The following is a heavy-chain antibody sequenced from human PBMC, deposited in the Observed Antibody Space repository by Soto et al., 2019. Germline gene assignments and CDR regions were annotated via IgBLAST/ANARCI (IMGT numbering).Heavy chain of an antibody. D-gene: IGHD5-18*01. CDR1: GYTFTSYG. J-gene: IGHJ3*02. Sequence: ASVKVSCKASGYTFTSYGISWVRQAPGQGLEWMGWISAYNGNTNYAQKLQGRVTMTTDTSTSTAYMELRSLRSDDTAMYYCARDGYSYGQTSSDAFDIWGQGTMVTVSS. CDR2: ISAYNGNT. CDR3: ARDGYSYGQTSSDAFDI. V-gene: IGHV1-18*01.